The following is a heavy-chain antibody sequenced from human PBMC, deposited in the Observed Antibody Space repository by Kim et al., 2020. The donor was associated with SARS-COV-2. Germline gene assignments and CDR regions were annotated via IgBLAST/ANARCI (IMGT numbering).Heavy chain of an antibody. V-gene: IGHV3-23*01. Sequence: GGSLRLSCAASGFTFSSYAMSWVRQAPGKGLEWVSAISGSGGSTYYADSVKGRFTISRDNSKNTLYLQMNSLRAEDTAVYYCAKGHPPGFTMIDPRRGYFDYWGQGTLVTVSS. CDR3: AKGHPPGFTMIDPRRGYFDY. D-gene: IGHD3-22*01. CDR1: GFTFSSYA. CDR2: ISGSGGST. J-gene: IGHJ4*02.